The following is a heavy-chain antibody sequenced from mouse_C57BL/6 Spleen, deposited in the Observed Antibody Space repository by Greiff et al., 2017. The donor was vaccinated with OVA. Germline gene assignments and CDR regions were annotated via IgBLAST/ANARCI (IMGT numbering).Heavy chain of an antibody. J-gene: IGHJ3*01. V-gene: IGHV1-61*01. CDR1: GYTFTSYW. CDR2: IYPSDSET. D-gene: IGHD2-1*01. Sequence: QVQLQQPGAELVRPGSSVKLSCKASGYTFTSYWMDWVKQRPGQGLEWIGNIYPSDSETHYNQKFKDKATLTVDKSSSTAYMQLSSLTSEDSAVYYCARGDGTHWFAYWGQGTLVTVSA. CDR3: ARGDGTHWFAY.